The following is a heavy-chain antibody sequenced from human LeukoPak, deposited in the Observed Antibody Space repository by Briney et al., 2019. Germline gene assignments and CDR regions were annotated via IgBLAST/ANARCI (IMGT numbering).Heavy chain of an antibody. CDR3: ARGRYYYDSSGYWTIDY. CDR2: INPNSGGT. J-gene: IGHJ4*02. V-gene: IGHV1-2*02. D-gene: IGHD3-22*01. CDR1: GYTFTGDY. Sequence: VASVNVSCKVSGYTFTGDYMHWVRQAAGPGLEWMGWINPNSGGTNHAQTFQGRVTMTRDTSISTAYMELSRLRSDDTAVYYCARGRYYYDSSGYWTIDYWGQGTLVTVSS.